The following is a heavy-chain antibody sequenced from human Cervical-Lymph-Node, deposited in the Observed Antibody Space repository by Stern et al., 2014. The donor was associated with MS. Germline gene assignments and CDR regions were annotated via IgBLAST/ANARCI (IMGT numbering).Heavy chain of an antibody. CDR2: ISYDGRND. V-gene: IGHV3-30*18. CDR3: AKGRTVAGKGVGAFDV. J-gene: IGHJ3*01. CDR1: GFTFSNFG. Sequence: VQLVESGGGVVQPGRSLRLSCAASGFTFSNFGMHWVRQAPGKGLEWVTLISYDGRNDYYADSVKGRFTISRDDSKNKIHLQLNSLRPEDTAVYYCAKGRTVAGKGVGAFDVWGQGTLVTVSS. D-gene: IGHD6-19*01.